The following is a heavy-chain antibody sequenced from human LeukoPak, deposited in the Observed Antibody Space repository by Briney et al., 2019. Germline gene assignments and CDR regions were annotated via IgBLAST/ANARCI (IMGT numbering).Heavy chain of an antibody. D-gene: IGHD3-10*01. Sequence: GGSLRLSCAASGVTFNNYALSWVRQAPEKGLEWVSAIRGSGVGTYYADSVKGRFTISRDNSKNTLYLQMNSLGAEGTAVYYCAKDRGGRGLGGGAFDVWGQGTMVTVSS. CDR3: AKDRGGRGLGGGAFDV. CDR1: GVTFNNYA. V-gene: IGHV3-23*01. J-gene: IGHJ3*01. CDR2: IRGSGVGT.